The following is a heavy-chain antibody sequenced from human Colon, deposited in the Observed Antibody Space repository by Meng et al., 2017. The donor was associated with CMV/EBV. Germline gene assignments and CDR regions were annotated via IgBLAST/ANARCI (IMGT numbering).Heavy chain of an antibody. CDR3: AKSLFAAGQLAYFDS. CDR2: IIGSGFYT. J-gene: IGHJ4*02. V-gene: IGHV3-23*01. Sequence: GESLKISCAASGFTFSSYAMSWVRQAPGKGLEWVASIIGSGFYTYYADSVKGRFTISRDSSKNTVSLQMNSLRAEDTAVYYCAKSLFAAGQLAYFDSWGQGTLVTVSS. CDR1: GFTFSSYA. D-gene: IGHD3-10*02.